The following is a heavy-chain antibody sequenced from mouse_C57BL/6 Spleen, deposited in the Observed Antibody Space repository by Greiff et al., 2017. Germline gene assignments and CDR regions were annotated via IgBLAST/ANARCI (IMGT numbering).Heavy chain of an antibody. CDR3: TRGAGTGWYFDV. CDR1: GYTFTSYW. V-gene: IGHV1-5*01. J-gene: IGHJ1*03. D-gene: IGHD4-1*01. CDR2: IYPGNSDT. Sequence: EVKLVESGTVLARPGASVKMSCKTSGYTFTSYWMHWVKQRPGQGLEWIGAIYPGNSDTSYNQKFKGKAKLTAVTSASTAYMELSSLTNEDSAVYYCTRGAGTGWYFDVWGTGTTVTVSS.